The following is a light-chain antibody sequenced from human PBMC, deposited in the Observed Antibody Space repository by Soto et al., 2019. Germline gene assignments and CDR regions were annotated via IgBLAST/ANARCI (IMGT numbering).Light chain of an antibody. CDR2: AAS. J-gene: IGKJ5*01. V-gene: IGKV1-39*01. CDR1: QSISSY. CDR3: QQSYSSLPIT. Sequence: DIQMTQYPSSLSASIGDRVTITCRASQSISSYLNWYQQKPGEAPNLLIYAASTLQSGVPSRFSGRGSGTDFSLTISSLQPEDFATYYCQQSYSSLPITFGQGTRLEI.